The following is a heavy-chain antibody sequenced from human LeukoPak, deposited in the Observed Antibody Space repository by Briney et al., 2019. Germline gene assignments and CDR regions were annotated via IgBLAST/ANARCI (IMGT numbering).Heavy chain of an antibody. J-gene: IGHJ4*02. D-gene: IGHD3-3*01. Sequence: GGSLRLSCAASGFTFSSYAMSWVCQAPGKGLEWVSAISGSGGSTYYADSVKGRFTISRDNSKNTLYLQMNSLRAEDTAVYYCAKDLGYDFWSGYPTYFDYWGQGTLVTVSS. V-gene: IGHV3-23*01. CDR3: AKDLGYDFWSGYPTYFDY. CDR2: ISGSGGST. CDR1: GFTFSSYA.